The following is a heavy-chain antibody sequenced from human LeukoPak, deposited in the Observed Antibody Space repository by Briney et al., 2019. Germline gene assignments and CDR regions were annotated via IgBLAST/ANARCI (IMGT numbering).Heavy chain of an antibody. CDR3: ARGTSSGFDY. V-gene: IGHV3-13*05. CDR1: GFTFSSYD. Sequence: PGGSLRLSCAASGFTFSSYDIHWVRQAAAEGLEWVSAIGSGGDPYYAGSVKGRFTISRENAKNSLYLQMNSLGAGGTAVYYCARGTSSGFDYWGQGTLVTVSS. CDR2: IGSGGDP. J-gene: IGHJ4*02. D-gene: IGHD6-19*01.